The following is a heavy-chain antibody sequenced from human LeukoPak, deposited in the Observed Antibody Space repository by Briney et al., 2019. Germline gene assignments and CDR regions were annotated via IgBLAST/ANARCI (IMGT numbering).Heavy chain of an antibody. Sequence: ASVRVSCKASGYTFTSYDINWVRQATGQGLEWMGWMNPNSGNTGYAQKFQGRVTMTRNTSISTVYMELSSLRSEDTAVYYCARRRFGLPCDYWGQGTLVTVSS. D-gene: IGHD3/OR15-3a*01. J-gene: IGHJ4*02. CDR1: GYTFTSYD. V-gene: IGHV1-8*01. CDR3: ARRRFGLPCDY. CDR2: MNPNSGNT.